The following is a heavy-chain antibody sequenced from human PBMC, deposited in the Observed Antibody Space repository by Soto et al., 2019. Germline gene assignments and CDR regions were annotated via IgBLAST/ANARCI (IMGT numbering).Heavy chain of an antibody. D-gene: IGHD3-22*01. CDR2: ISSYSGNR. V-gene: IGHV1-18*01. CDR1: GYAFNGYG. CDR3: ARVSYYDSSGYYYIDY. Sequence: ASVKVSCKGSGYAFNGYGISWLRQAPGQSLEWLGRISSYSGNRDYAQNFQGRVTMTTDTSTTTAYMELRNLKSDDTAMYFCARVSYYDSSGYYYIDYWGQGTLVTVSS. J-gene: IGHJ4*02.